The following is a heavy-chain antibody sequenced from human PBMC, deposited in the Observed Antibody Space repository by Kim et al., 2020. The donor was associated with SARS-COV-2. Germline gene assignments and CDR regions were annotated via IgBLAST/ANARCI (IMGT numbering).Heavy chain of an antibody. CDR2: INPNSGGT. Sequence: ASVKVSCKASGYTFTGYYMHWVRQAPGQGLEWMGRINPNSGGTNYAQKFQGRVTMTRDTSISTAYMELSRLRSDDTAVYYCARGRPYGTIFGVAKNNYDMDVWGKGTTVTVSS. CDR3: ARGRPYGTIFGVAKNNYDMDV. V-gene: IGHV1-2*06. J-gene: IGHJ6*03. CDR1: GYTFTGYY. D-gene: IGHD3-3*01.